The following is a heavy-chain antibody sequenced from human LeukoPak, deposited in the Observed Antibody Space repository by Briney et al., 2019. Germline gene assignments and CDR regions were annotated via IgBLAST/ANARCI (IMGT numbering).Heavy chain of an antibody. D-gene: IGHD3-16*01. J-gene: IGHJ4*02. Sequence: ASETLSLTCTVSGEPITSGDYYWSWIRQDPGKGLEWIGYIHHGESTDYNPSLQSRVTISVDSSKNQFSLKLSSVTSADTAVYYCAASIMTTVITFLYWGQGTLVSVSS. CDR1: GEPITSGDYY. CDR3: AASIMTTVITFLY. V-gene: IGHV4-31*03. CDR2: IHHGEST.